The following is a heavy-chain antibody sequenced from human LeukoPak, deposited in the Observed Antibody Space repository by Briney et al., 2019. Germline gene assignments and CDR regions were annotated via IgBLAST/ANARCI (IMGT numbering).Heavy chain of an antibody. CDR1: GFTVSSNY. V-gene: IGHV3-23*01. D-gene: IGHD3-22*01. CDR3: AKDVPYYYDSSGYYYYYYGMDV. J-gene: IGHJ6*02. CDR2: ISGSGGST. Sequence: GGSLRLSCAASGFTVSSNYVSWVRQAPGKGLEWVSAISGSGGSTYYADSVKGRFTISRDNSKNTLYLQMNSLRAEDTAVYYCAKDVPYYYDSSGYYYYYYGMDVWGQGTTVTVSS.